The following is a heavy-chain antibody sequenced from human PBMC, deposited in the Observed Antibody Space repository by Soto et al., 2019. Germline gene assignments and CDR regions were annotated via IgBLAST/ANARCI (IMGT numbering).Heavy chain of an antibody. D-gene: IGHD6-13*01. CDR1: GGSISSGGYY. CDR3: ARYRTYSSSWPRYYFDY. Sequence: PSETLSLTCTVSGGSISSGGYYWSWIRQHPGKGLEWIGYIYYSGSTYYNPSLKSRVTISVDTSKNQSSLKLNSVTAADTAVYYCARYRTYSSSWPRYYFDYWGQGTLVTVSS. J-gene: IGHJ4*02. CDR2: IYYSGST. V-gene: IGHV4-31*03.